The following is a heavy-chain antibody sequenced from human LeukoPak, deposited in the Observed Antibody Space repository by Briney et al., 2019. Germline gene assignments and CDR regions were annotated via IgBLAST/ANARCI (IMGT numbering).Heavy chain of an antibody. Sequence: GGSLRLSCAASGFTFSSYSMNWVRQAPGKGLEWVSSISSSSSYIYYADSVKGRFTISRDNAKNSLYLQMNSLRAEDTAVYYCASLASSGWFQGWFDPWGQGTLVTVSS. CDR2: ISSSSSYI. D-gene: IGHD6-19*01. V-gene: IGHV3-21*01. J-gene: IGHJ5*02. CDR1: GFTFSSYS. CDR3: ASLASSGWFQGWFDP.